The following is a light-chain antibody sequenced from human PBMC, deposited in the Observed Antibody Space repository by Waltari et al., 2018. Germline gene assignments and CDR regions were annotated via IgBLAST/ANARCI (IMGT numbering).Light chain of an antibody. CDR2: DVS. CDR3: SSYIDSSTLEL. V-gene: IGLV2-14*03. J-gene: IGLJ2*01. Sequence: QSALTQPASVSGSPGQSITISCTGTSRDLGGYNYVSWYQQVPGKAPKLMIYDVSNRPSGVSSRFSGSKSGNTASLTISGLQAEDEADYFCSSYIDSSTLELFGGGTSLTVL. CDR1: SRDLGGYNY.